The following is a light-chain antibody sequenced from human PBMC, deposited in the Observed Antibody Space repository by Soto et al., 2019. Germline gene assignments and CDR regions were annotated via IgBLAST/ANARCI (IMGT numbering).Light chain of an antibody. CDR1: SSDVGGYNY. Sequence: QSALTQPASVSGSPGQSITISCTGTSSDVGGYNYVSWYQQHPGKVPKLMISDVSNRPSGVSNRFSGSKSGDTASLTISGLQAEDEADYYCSSYTRSSTLYVFGTGTKVTV. CDR3: SSYTRSSTLYV. CDR2: DVS. V-gene: IGLV2-14*01. J-gene: IGLJ1*01.